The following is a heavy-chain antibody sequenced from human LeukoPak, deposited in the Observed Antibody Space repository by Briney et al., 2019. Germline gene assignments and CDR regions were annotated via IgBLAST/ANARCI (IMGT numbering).Heavy chain of an antibody. CDR3: ARGPLYNYDILTGYDY. CDR2: IRQDGSEE. V-gene: IGHV3-7*01. CDR1: GFSFSSYW. D-gene: IGHD3-9*01. Sequence: GGSLRLSCAASGFSFSSYWMSWGRQAPGKGLEWVANIRQDGSEEYYVDSVKGRFTISRDNAKNSLYLQMNSLRAEDTAVYYCARGPLYNYDILTGYDYWGQGTLVTVSS. J-gene: IGHJ4*02.